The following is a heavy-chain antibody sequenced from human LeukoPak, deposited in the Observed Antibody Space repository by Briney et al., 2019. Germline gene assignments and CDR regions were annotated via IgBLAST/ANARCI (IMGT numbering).Heavy chain of an antibody. CDR2: ISYDGSNK. V-gene: IGHV3-30*18. CDR1: GFTFSSYG. CDR3: AKGGGYGDYLPSSSIYYYYYGMDV. J-gene: IGHJ6*02. Sequence: PGRSLRLSCAASGFTFSSYGMHWVRQAPGKGLEWVAVISYDGSNKYYADSVKGRFTISRDNSKNTLYLQMNSLRAEDTAVYYCAKGGGYGDYLPSSSIYYYYYGMDVWGQGTTVTVSS. D-gene: IGHD4-17*01.